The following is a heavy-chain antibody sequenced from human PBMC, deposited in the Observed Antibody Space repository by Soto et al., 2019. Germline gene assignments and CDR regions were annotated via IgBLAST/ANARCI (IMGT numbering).Heavy chain of an antibody. J-gene: IGHJ4*02. V-gene: IGHV3-64D*06. CDR3: VKGYRRGYSGYGPTGFDY. Sequence: GGSLRLSCSASGFTFSSYAMHWVRQAPGKGLEYVSAISSNGGSTYYADSVKGRFTISRDNSKNTLYLQMSSLRAEDTAVYYCVKGYRRGYSGYGPTGFDYWGQGTLVTVSS. D-gene: IGHD5-12*01. CDR2: ISSNGGST. CDR1: GFTFSSYA.